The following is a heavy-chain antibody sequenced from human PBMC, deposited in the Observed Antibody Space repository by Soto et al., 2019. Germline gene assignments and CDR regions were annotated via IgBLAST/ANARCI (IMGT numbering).Heavy chain of an antibody. CDR1: GGSISSYY. D-gene: IGHD4-17*01. Sequence: QVQLQASGPGLVKPSETLSLTCTVSGGSISSYYWSWIRQPPGKGLEWIGYIYYSGSTNYTPSLKSRVTLAVDTSKNQFSLKLSSVTAADTAVYYCARHPTVTEYYFDYWGQGTLVTVSS. V-gene: IGHV4-59*08. J-gene: IGHJ4*02. CDR3: ARHPTVTEYYFDY. CDR2: IYYSGST.